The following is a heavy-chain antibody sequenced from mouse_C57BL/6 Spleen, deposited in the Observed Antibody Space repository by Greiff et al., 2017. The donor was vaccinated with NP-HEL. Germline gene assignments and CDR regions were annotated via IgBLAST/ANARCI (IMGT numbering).Heavy chain of an antibody. D-gene: IGHD2-4*01. Sequence: QVQLQQSGAELVRPGASVTLSCKASGYTFTGYEMHWVKQTPVHGLEWIGAIEPDNGGNAYNQKFKGKAILTADKSSSTAYMNLRSLTAEDSAVYYCTRSGDYDFYAMDCWGQRTSVTAAS. CDR1: GYTFTGYE. CDR2: IEPDNGGN. V-gene: IGHV1-15*01. J-gene: IGHJ4*01. CDR3: TRSGDYDFYAMDC.